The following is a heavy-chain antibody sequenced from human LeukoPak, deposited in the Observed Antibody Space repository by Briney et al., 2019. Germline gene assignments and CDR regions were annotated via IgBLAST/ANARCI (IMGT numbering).Heavy chain of an antibody. J-gene: IGHJ4*02. CDR3: AREGSSGYYDYFDY. V-gene: IGHV4-61*02. D-gene: IGHD3-22*01. CDR2: IYTSGST. CDR1: GGTISSGSYY. Sequence: PSQTLSLTCTVSGGTISSGSYYWSWIRQPAGKGLEWIGRIYTSGSTNYNPSLKSRVTISVDTSKNQFSLKLSSVTAADTAVSYCAREGSSGYYDYFDYWGQGTLVTVSS.